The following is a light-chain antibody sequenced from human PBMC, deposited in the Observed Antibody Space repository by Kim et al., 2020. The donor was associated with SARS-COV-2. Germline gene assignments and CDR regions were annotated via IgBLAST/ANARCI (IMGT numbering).Light chain of an antibody. CDR2: AVS. V-gene: IGKV1-5*01. CDR3: QQYKSYSVQM. Sequence: SVGDRVTITGRASQSISGWLAWYQQRPGKAPKLLISAVSTLESGVPSRFSGSGSGTEFSLTISNLQPDDFATYYCQQYKSYSVQMFGQGTKVDIK. CDR1: QSISGW. J-gene: IGKJ1*01.